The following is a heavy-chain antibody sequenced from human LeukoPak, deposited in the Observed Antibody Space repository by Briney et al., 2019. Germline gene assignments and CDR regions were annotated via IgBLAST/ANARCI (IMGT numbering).Heavy chain of an antibody. CDR1: GYSISSGYY. Sequence: SETLSLTCTVSGYSISSGYYWGWIRQPPGKGLEWIGSIYHSGSTYYNPSLKSRVTISVDTSKNQFSLKLSSVTAADTAVYYCARVANYGSGSYYKDGGDYWDQGTLVTVSS. J-gene: IGHJ4*02. CDR3: ARVANYGSGSYYKDGGDY. D-gene: IGHD3-10*01. CDR2: IYHSGST. V-gene: IGHV4-38-2*02.